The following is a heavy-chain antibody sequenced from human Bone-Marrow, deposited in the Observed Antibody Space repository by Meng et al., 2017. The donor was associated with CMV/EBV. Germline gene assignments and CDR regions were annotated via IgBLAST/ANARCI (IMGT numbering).Heavy chain of an antibody. Sequence: GGSLRLSCAASGFTFSSYWMHWVRQAPGKGLVWVSRINSDGSSTSYADSVKGRFTISRDNSKNTLYLQMNSLRAEDTAVYYCARDQGVEFGSSWYYYYYGMDVWGQGTTVTVSS. CDR3: ARDQGVEFGSSWYYYYYGMDV. V-gene: IGHV3-74*01. D-gene: IGHD6-13*01. J-gene: IGHJ6*02. CDR1: GFTFSSYW. CDR2: INSDGSST.